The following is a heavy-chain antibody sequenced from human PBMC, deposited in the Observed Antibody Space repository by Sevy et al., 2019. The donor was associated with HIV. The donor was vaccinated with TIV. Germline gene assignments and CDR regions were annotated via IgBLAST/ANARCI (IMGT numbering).Heavy chain of an antibody. Sequence: GGSLRLSCAASGFIFSNYYMTWVRQAPGKGLEWVSYISDRSDTISYADSVKGRFTICRDNAKNALYLQMSSLRGEDTAVYYCARVRDRYCSGGSCYYGYFFDYWGQGTLVTVSS. V-gene: IGHV3-48*01. CDR2: ISDRSDTI. CDR1: GFIFSNYY. CDR3: ARVRDRYCSGGSCYYGYFFDY. D-gene: IGHD2-15*01. J-gene: IGHJ4*02.